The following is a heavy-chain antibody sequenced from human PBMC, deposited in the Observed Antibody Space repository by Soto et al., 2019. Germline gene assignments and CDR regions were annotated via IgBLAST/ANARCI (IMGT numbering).Heavy chain of an antibody. J-gene: IGHJ5*02. D-gene: IGHD6-13*01. CDR3: ARYRREAVAGYTLDS. CDR1: GGSISSNY. CDR2: VYNSGST. V-gene: IGHV4-59*01. Sequence: SETLSLTCTVSGGSISSNYWTWIRQPPGKGLEWIGYVYNSGSTNYNPSLKSRDTISEDTSKSQFSLKVNSMTAADTAVYYCARYRREAVAGYTLDSWGQGMLVTASS.